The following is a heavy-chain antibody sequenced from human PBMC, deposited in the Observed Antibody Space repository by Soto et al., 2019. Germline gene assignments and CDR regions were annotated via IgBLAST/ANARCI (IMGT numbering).Heavy chain of an antibody. V-gene: IGHV4-39*01. CDR3: ARRVTGTIDAFDI. CDR2: IYYSGST. D-gene: IGHD1-20*01. CDR1: GGSISSSSYY. Sequence: PSETLSLTCTVSGGSISSSSYYWGWIRQPPGKGLEWIGSIYYSGSTYYNPSLKSRVTISVDTSKNQFSLKLSSVTAADTAVYYCARRVTGTIDAFDIWGQATMVTVSS. J-gene: IGHJ3*02.